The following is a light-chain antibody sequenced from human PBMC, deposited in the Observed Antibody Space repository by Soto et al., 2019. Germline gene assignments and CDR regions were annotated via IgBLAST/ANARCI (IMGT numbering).Light chain of an antibody. CDR2: EVN. CDR1: SSNLGAGFD. Sequence: QPVLTQPPSVSGAPGQGVTISCTGSSSNLGAGFDVHWYQQLPGTAPKLMIYEVNKRPSGVPDRFSGSKSDNTASLTVSGLQAEDEAEYWCSSYAGSNSVLFGGGTKVTVL. J-gene: IGLJ3*02. V-gene: IGLV1-40*01. CDR3: SSYAGSNSVL.